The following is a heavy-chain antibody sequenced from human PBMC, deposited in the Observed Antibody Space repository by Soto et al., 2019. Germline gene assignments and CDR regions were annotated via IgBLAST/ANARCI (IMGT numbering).Heavy chain of an antibody. Sequence: EVRLVESGGVVVQPGGSLRLSCAASGFMFDDFSMHSVRQAPGKGLEWVALIGRDGINTYYADSVRGRFIVSRDNSKNSLYLQMNSLRSEDSALYYCVKERDDASWTAFDHWGQGTLVTVSS. CDR2: IGRDGINT. J-gene: IGHJ4*02. V-gene: IGHV3-43*01. CDR1: GFMFDDFS. CDR3: VKERDDASWTAFDH. D-gene: IGHD2-2*01.